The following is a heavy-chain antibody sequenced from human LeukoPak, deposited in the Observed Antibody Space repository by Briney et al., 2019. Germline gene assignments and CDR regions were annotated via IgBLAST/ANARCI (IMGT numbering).Heavy chain of an antibody. Sequence: SETLSLTCTVSGYSISSGYYWGWIRQPPGKGLEWIGSIYYSGSTYYNPSLKSRVTISVDTSKNQFSLKLSSVTAADTAVYYCARLSSYSSGWISYYYYYYMDVWGKGTTVTISS. CDR2: IYYSGST. D-gene: IGHD6-19*01. V-gene: IGHV4-38-2*02. CDR3: ARLSSYSSGWISYYYYYYMDV. J-gene: IGHJ6*03. CDR1: GYSISSGYY.